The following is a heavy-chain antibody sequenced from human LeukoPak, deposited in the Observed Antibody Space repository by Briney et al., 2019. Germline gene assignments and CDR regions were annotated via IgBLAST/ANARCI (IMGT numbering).Heavy chain of an antibody. Sequence: PSETLSLTCTVSGGSISSSSYYWGWIRQPPGKGLEWIGSIYYSGSTYYNPSLKSRVTISVDTSKNQFSLKLSSVTAADTAVYYCARDRDYCSGGSCYWSRYYYYYYYMDVWGKGTTVTVSS. V-gene: IGHV4-39*07. J-gene: IGHJ6*03. CDR2: IYYSGST. D-gene: IGHD2-15*01. CDR3: ARDRDYCSGGSCYWSRYYYYYYYMDV. CDR1: GGSISSSSYY.